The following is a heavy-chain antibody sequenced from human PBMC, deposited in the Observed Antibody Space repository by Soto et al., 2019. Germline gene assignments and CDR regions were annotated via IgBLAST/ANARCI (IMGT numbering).Heavy chain of an antibody. CDR1: GFTFSSYA. Sequence: GGSLRLSCAASGFTFSSYAMSWVRQAPGKGLEWVSAISGSGGSTYYADSVKGRFTISRDNSKNTLYLQMNSLRAEDTAVYYCAKSGPDDYSNPRAPRRLNAFDIWGQGTMVTVSS. D-gene: IGHD4-4*01. J-gene: IGHJ3*02. CDR3: AKSGPDDYSNPRAPRRLNAFDI. V-gene: IGHV3-23*01. CDR2: ISGSGGST.